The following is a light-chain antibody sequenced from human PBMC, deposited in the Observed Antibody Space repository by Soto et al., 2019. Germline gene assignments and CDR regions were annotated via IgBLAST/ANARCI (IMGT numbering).Light chain of an antibody. CDR3: SSYTSSSTV. V-gene: IGLV2-14*01. J-gene: IGLJ2*01. CDR2: EVS. Sequence: QSALTQPASVSESPGQSITISCTGTSSDVGGYNYVSWYQQHPGKAPKLMIYEVSNRPSGVSNRFSGSKSGNTASLTISGLQAEDEADYYCSSYTSSSTVFGGGTKVTVL. CDR1: SSDVGGYNY.